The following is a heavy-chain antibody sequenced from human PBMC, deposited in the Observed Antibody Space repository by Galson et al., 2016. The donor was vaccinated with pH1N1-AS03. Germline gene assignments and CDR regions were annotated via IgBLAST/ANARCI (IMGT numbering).Heavy chain of an antibody. V-gene: IGHV3-21*01. Sequence: LRLSCATSGFTFSDYTINWVRQAPGEGLEWVSSISNSQTYIYYADPVMGRFTVSRDNAKNSVHLQMNSLGAEDTAVYYCARVPERMGPPYDYWGQGILVTVSS. CDR1: GFTFSDYT. J-gene: IGHJ4*02. CDR3: ARVPERMGPPYDY. CDR2: ISNSQTYI. D-gene: IGHD1-1*01.